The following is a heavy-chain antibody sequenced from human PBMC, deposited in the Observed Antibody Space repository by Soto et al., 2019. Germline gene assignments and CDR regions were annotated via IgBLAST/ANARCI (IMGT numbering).Heavy chain of an antibody. D-gene: IGHD3-9*01. CDR1: GFTFNTYD. Sequence: GGSLRLSCAASGFTFNTYDMHWVRQTTGKSLEWVSAIGTSGDTYYPDSVKGRFTISRENAKNSLYLQMNSLRAEDTAVYYCARGGRRYFDWLSIRYYFDYWGQGTLVTVS. CDR2: IGTSGDT. J-gene: IGHJ4*02. V-gene: IGHV3-13*04. CDR3: ARGGRRYFDWLSIRYYFDY.